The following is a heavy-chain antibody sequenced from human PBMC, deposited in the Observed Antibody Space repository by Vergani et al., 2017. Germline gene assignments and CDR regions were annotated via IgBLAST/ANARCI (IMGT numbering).Heavy chain of an antibody. CDR2: IDPSDSYT. CDR1: GYSFTSYW. D-gene: IGHD6-13*01. V-gene: IGHV5-10-1*01. J-gene: IGHJ6*02. CDR3: AGSIAAADGMDV. Sequence: VQLVESGAEVKKPGESLRISCKGSGYSFTSYWISWVRQMPGKGLEWMGRIDPSDSYTNYSPSFQGHVTISADKSISTAYLQWSSLNASDTAMYYCAGSIAAADGMDVWGQGTTVTVSS.